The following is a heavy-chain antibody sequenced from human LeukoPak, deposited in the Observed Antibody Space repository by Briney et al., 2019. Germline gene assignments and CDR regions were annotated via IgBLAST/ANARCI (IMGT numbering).Heavy chain of an antibody. CDR2: IYYSGST. Sequence: PSETLSLTCTVSGGSISSYYWSWIRQPPGKGLEWIGYIYYSGSTNYNPSLKSRVTISEDTSKNQFSPKLSSVTAADTAVYYCARTYRESSCYYYGMDVWGQGTTVTVSS. D-gene: IGHD3-16*01. CDR1: GGSISSYY. CDR3: ARTYRESSCYYYGMDV. V-gene: IGHV4-59*08. J-gene: IGHJ6*02.